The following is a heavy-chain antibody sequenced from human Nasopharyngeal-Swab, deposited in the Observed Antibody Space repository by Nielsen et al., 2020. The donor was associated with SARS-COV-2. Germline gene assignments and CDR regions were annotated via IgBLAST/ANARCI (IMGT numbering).Heavy chain of an antibody. CDR1: GFTFSSYA. V-gene: IGHV3-23*01. D-gene: IGHD3-16*01. CDR2: ISGSGGST. Sequence: GESLKISCAASGFTFSSYAVSWVRQAPGKGLEWVSAISGSGGSTYYADSVKGRFTISRDNSKNTLYLQMNSLRAEDTAVYYCAKGGGAGYWGQGTLVTVSS. J-gene: IGHJ4*02. CDR3: AKGGGAGY.